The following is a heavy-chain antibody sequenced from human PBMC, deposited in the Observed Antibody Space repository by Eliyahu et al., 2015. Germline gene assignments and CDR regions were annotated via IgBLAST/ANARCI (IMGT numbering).Heavy chain of an antibody. D-gene: IGHD3-10*01. V-gene: IGHV3-23*01. CDR2: ISGSGSGT. Sequence: EVQLLESGGGLVQPGGSLRLSCAASGFTFSSYAMRWVRQAPGKGXEWVSAISGSGSGTYYADSVKGRFTISSDSXKNTLYLQMNSLRVEDTAIYYCAKSGDYFASGSYPDYWGQGTLVTVSS. CDR3: AKSGDYFASGSYPDY. CDR1: GFTFSSYA. J-gene: IGHJ4*02.